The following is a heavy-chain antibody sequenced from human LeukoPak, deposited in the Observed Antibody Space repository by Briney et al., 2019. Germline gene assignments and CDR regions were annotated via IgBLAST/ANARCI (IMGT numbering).Heavy chain of an antibody. J-gene: IGHJ6*03. CDR2: IWYDGSKK. CDR1: GFTFSSYG. V-gene: IGHV3-33*01. CDR3: ARGRGTLTAGTGYLDV. Sequence: GGSLRLSCAASGFTFSSYGMQWVRQAQGTGLEGVATIWYDGSKKYYADSVKGRFTISRDDSRNTLYLQMDSLRAEDTAVYFCARGRGTLTAGTGYLDVWGKGTTAIVSS. D-gene: IGHD6-13*01.